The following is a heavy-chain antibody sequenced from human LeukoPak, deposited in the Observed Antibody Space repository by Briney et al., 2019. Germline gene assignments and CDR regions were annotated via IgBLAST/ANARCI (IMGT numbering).Heavy chain of an antibody. CDR3: ARDCYSSGWYGRVY. V-gene: IGHV3-30-3*01. Sequence: PGRSLRLSCAASGFTFSSYAMHWVRQAPGKELEWVAVISYDGSNKYYADSVKGRFTISRDNSKNTLYLQMNSLRAEDTAVYYCARDCYSSGWYGRVYWGQGTLVTVSS. CDR2: ISYDGSNK. CDR1: GFTFSSYA. D-gene: IGHD6-19*01. J-gene: IGHJ4*02.